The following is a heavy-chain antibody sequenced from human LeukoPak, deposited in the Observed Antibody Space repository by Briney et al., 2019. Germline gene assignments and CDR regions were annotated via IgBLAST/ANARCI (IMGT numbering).Heavy chain of an antibody. CDR1: GGSFSAHY. Sequence: SETLSLTCAVYGGSFSAHYWSWIRQPPGKGLEWIGEINHSGSTNYNPSLKSRVTISVDTSKNQFSLKLNSVTAADTAVYYCARGSALDIWGQGTLVTVSS. CDR3: ARGSALDI. V-gene: IGHV4-34*01. J-gene: IGHJ3*02. CDR2: INHSGST.